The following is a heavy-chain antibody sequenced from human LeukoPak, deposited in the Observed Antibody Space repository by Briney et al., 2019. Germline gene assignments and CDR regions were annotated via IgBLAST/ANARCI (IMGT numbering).Heavy chain of an antibody. Sequence: PGRSLRLSCAASGFTFSSHGMHWVRQAPGKGLEWVEHVWFDGTNKYYADSVKGRFTISRDNSKNTLNLQMNSLRAEDTAVYYCASDQSSVACNGGRCYTGPLDYWGQGTLVTVAS. J-gene: IGHJ4*02. CDR3: ASDQSSVACNGGRCYTGPLDY. CDR1: GFTFSSHG. D-gene: IGHD2-15*01. CDR2: VWFDGTNK. V-gene: IGHV3-33*01.